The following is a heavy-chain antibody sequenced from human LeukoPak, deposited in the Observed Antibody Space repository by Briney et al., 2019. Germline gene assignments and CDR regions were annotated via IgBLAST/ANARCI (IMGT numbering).Heavy chain of an antibody. CDR2: ISSNGGST. J-gene: IGHJ4*02. CDR1: GFTFSSYA. V-gene: IGHV3-64D*06. Sequence: PGGSLRLSCSASGFTFSSYAMHWVRQAPGKGLEYVSAISSNGGSTDYADSVKGRFTISRDNSKNTLYLQMSSLRAEDTVVYYCVKDRGGGSSGWYYFDYWGQGTLVTVSS. CDR3: VKDRGGGSSGWYYFDY. D-gene: IGHD6-19*01.